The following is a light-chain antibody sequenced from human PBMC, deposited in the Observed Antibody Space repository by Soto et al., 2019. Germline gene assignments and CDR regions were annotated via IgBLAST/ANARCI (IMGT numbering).Light chain of an antibody. J-gene: IGKJ4*01. CDR1: QSASSY. CDR2: DAS. Sequence: EIVLTQSPATLSLSPGDRATLSCRASQSASSYLAWYQQKPGQAPRLLIYDASNRATGIPARFSGSGSGTDFTLTITSLEPEDFAVYYCQQRSNWPSTFGGGTTVEIK. CDR3: QQRSNWPST. V-gene: IGKV3-11*01.